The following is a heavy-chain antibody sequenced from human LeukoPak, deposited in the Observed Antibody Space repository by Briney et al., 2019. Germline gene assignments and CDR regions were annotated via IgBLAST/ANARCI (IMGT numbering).Heavy chain of an antibody. CDR1: GLHFSGTA. Sequence: GGSLRLSCAASGLHFSGTAMSWVRQAPGKGLEWVSAISHDGMNAYYADSVKGRFTISRDNSKKSVSLEMSSLTAADTGVYYCAKDGAQYSSGPECDPRGQGALVTVSS. D-gene: IGHD6-19*01. CDR3: AKDGAQYSSGPECDP. CDR2: ISHDGMNA. V-gene: IGHV3-23*01. J-gene: IGHJ5*02.